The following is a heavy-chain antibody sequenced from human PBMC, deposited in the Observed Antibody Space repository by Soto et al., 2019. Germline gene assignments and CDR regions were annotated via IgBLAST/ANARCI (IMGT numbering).Heavy chain of an antibody. J-gene: IGHJ4*02. D-gene: IGHD6-13*01. CDR2: IYHSGST. CDR1: GGSISSSNW. V-gene: IGHV4-4*02. CDR3: ARAAMGGSSWPFDY. Sequence: QVQLQESGPGLVKPSGTLSLTCAVSGGSISSSNWWSWVRQPPGKGLEWIGEIYHSGSTNYNPSLKSRAAIPVDKSTNQFSLKLSSVPAADTAVYYCARAAMGGSSWPFDYWGQGTLVTVSS.